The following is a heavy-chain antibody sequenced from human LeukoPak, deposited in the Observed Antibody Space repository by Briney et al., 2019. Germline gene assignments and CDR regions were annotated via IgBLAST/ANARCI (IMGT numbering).Heavy chain of an antibody. CDR3: GRDAAKRYFDL. Sequence: SETLSLTCAVSGGSISSGGYSWSWIRQPPGKGLEWIGYIYHSGSTYYNPSLKSRVTISVDRSKNQFSLKLSSVTAADTAVYYCGRDAAKRYFDLWGRGTLVTVSS. J-gene: IGHJ2*01. CDR1: GGSISSGGYS. V-gene: IGHV4-30-2*01. D-gene: IGHD6-25*01. CDR2: IYHSGST.